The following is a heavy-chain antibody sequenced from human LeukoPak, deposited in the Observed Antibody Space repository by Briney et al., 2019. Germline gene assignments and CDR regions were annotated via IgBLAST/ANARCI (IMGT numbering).Heavy chain of an antibody. CDR1: GFTFSTYS. CDR2: ISPGGPT. J-gene: IGHJ4*02. D-gene: IGHD5-12*01. V-gene: IGHV3-23*01. CDR3: AKDGAWLRFDD. Sequence: GGSLRLSCAASGFTFSTYSMNWVRQAPGKGLEWVSGISPGGPTYYADSVKGRFTISRDDSKNTLYLQMKNLRAEDTAVYYCAKDGAWLRFDDWGQGILVSVSS.